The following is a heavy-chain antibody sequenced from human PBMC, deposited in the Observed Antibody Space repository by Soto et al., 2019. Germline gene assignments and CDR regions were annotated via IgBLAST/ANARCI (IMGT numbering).Heavy chain of an antibody. CDR3: AREENFSEGICYSEYFQR. D-gene: IGHD2-15*01. CDR2: VNPSGGST. J-gene: IGHJ1*01. Sequence: ASVQVSCKASGYIFTAYSMHWVRQAPGQGLEWMGVVNPSGGSTNYAQKFQGRITMTRDTSTSTVYMDLSSLTSEDTAVYYCAREENFSEGICYSEYFQRWGQGILVTVSS. V-gene: IGHV1-46*01. CDR1: GYIFTAYS.